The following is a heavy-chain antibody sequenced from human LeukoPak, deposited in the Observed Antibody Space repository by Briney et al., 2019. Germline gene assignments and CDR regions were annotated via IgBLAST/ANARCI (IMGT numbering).Heavy chain of an antibody. D-gene: IGHD3-22*01. V-gene: IGHV3-66*01. CDR1: GFTVSSNY. CDR2: IYSGGRM. Sequence: GGSLRLSCAASGFTVSSNYVNWVRQAPGKGLEWVSVIYSGGRMYYADSVKGRFIISRDNSKNTLYLQMNSLRAEDTAVYYCARGDRAASGYDYWGQGTLVTVSS. J-gene: IGHJ4*02. CDR3: ARGDRAASGYDY.